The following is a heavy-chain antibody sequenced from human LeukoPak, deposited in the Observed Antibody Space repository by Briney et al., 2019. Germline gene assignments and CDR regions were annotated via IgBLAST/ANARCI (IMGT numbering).Heavy chain of an antibody. D-gene: IGHD6-6*01. CDR1: GFTFSSYE. J-gene: IGHJ4*02. CDR2: ISSSGSTI. Sequence: PGGSLRLSCAASGFTFSSYEMNWVRQAPGKGLEWVSYISSSGSTIYYADSVKGRFTISRDNAKNSLYLQMNSLRAEDTAMYYCARRRPRIAAFDYWGQGTLVTVSS. CDR3: ARRRPRIAAFDY. V-gene: IGHV3-48*03.